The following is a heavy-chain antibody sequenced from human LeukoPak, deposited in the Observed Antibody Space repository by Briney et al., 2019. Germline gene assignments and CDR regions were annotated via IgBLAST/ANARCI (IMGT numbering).Heavy chain of an antibody. D-gene: IGHD2-2*01. V-gene: IGHV1-3*01. J-gene: IGHJ6*04. CDR2: INAGNGNT. CDR1: GYTFTSHA. Sequence: EASVKVSCKASGYTFTSHAMHWVRQAPGQRLEWMGWINAGNGNTKYSQKFQGRVTITRDTSASTAYMELSSLRSEDTAVYYCARSGRTGCSSTSCYYYYGMDVWGKGTTVTVSS. CDR3: ARSGRTGCSSTSCYYYYGMDV.